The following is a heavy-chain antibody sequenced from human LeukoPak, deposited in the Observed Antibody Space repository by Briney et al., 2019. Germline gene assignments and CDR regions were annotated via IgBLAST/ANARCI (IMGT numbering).Heavy chain of an antibody. CDR1: GFTFSSYA. CDR2: ISGSGGST. V-gene: IGHV3-23*01. Sequence: GGSLTLSCAASGFTFSSYAMSWVRQAPGKGLEWVSAISGSGGSTYYADSVKGRFTNSRDNSKNTLYLQMNSRRAEDTAVYYGAPPPGSSPNDYWGQGTLVTDSS. J-gene: IGHJ4*02. D-gene: IGHD6-6*01. CDR3: APPPGSSPNDY.